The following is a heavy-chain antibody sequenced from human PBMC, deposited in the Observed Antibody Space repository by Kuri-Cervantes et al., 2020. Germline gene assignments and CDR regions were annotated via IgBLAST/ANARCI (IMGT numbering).Heavy chain of an antibody. Sequence: LTCAASGFAFSSYAMSWGCQAPEKGLEWVSAISGSGGSTYYADSVKGRFTISRDNSKNTLYLQMSSLRAEDTAVYYCAKIMLYERDAFDIWGQGTMVTVSS. CDR1: GFAFSSYA. CDR3: AKIMLYERDAFDI. J-gene: IGHJ3*02. V-gene: IGHV3-23*01. CDR2: ISGSGGST. D-gene: IGHD2-8*01.